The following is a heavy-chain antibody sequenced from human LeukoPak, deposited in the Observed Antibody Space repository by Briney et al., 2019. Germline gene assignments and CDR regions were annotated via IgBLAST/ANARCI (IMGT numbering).Heavy chain of an antibody. D-gene: IGHD3-16*01. CDR1: GFTFSSYA. Sequence: LPGGSLRLSCAASGFTFSSYAMHWVRQAPGKGLEWVAAISYDGSNKYYADSVKGRFTFSRDNSKNTLYLQMNSLRAEDTAVYYCAIDLRDDYYYYYYGMDVWGKGTTVTVSS. CDR3: AIDLRDDYYYYYYGMDV. J-gene: IGHJ6*04. CDR2: ISYDGSNK. V-gene: IGHV3-30*04.